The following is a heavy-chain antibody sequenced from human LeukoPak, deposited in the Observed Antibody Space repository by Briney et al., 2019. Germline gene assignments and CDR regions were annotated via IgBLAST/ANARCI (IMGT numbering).Heavy chain of an antibody. CDR1: GYTFTSYG. V-gene: IGHV1-18*01. CDR2: ISAYNGNT. CDR3: ARSPSNFWSGYPYYFDY. Sequence: ASVKVSCKASGYTFTSYGISWVRQAPGQGLEWMGWISAYNGNTNYAQKLQGRVTMTTDTSTSTAYMELRSLRSDDTAVYYCARSPSNFWSGYPYYFDYWGQGTLVTVSS. J-gene: IGHJ4*02. D-gene: IGHD3-3*01.